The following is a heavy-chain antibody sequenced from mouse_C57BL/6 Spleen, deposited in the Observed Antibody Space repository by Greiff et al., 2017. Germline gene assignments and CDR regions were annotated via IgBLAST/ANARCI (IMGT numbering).Heavy chain of an antibody. J-gene: IGHJ3*01. CDR2: IDPYDSYP. V-gene: IGHV1-69*01. CDR1: GYNFTSYW. CDR3: ARDDGYY. D-gene: IGHD2-3*01. Sequence: VQLKQPGAELVMPGASVKLSCKASGYNFTSYWMHWVKQRHGQGLEWIGEIDPYDSYPNYNQTFKGKSTLTVDKSSITAYMQLSSLTSEDAAVYYCARDDGYYWGQGTLVTVSA.